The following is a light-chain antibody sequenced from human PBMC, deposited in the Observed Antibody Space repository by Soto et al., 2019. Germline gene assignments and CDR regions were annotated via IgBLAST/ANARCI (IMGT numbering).Light chain of an antibody. J-gene: IGLJ1*01. CDR1: SSDVGSYNR. V-gene: IGLV2-18*02. CDR2: EVS. CDR3: SSYTTSSTYV. Sequence: SVRARAPSVSGAPGGAVTISCTGTSSDVGSYNRVSWYQQPPGTAPKLMIYEVSNRPSGVPDRFSGSKSGNTASLTISGLQAEDEADYYCSSYTTSSTYVFGTGTKVTVL.